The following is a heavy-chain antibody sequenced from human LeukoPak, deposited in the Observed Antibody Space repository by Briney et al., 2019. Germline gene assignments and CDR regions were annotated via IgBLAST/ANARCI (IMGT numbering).Heavy chain of an antibody. CDR3: ARMRWYYDFWSGYLDGFDV. D-gene: IGHD3-3*01. V-gene: IGHV4-38-2*01. J-gene: IGHJ3*01. Sequence: SETLYLTCAVSGDSITSGHYWGWIRQPPGKGLEWIGSIYHSGKTYYNPSLKSGVTISVDTSKNQFSLKLTSVTAADTAVYYCARMRWYYDFWSGYLDGFDVWGQGTMVTVSS. CDR2: IYHSGKT. CDR1: GDSITSGHY.